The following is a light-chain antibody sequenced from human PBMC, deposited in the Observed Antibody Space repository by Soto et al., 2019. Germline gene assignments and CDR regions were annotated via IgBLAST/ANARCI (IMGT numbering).Light chain of an antibody. J-gene: IGKJ1*01. V-gene: IGKV1-5*01. CDR3: QQYNSYS. Sequence: DIQMTQSPSTLPASVGDRVTITCRASQSISSWLAWYQQKPGTAPTVLLYHASNLQSGVPSRFSGSGSGTEFTLTISSLQPDDFATYYCQQYNSYSFGQGTKVDIK. CDR2: HAS. CDR1: QSISSW.